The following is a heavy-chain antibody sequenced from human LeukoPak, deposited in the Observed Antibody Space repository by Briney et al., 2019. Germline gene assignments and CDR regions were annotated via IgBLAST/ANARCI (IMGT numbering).Heavy chain of an antibody. CDR3: AKDGPDWGSYFAY. Sequence: GGSLRLSCAASGFTFSSYTMNWVRQAPGEGLEWVSAIDGSGGRTHYADSVKGRFTISRDNSKNTLYLQMNTLRAEDTAVYSCAKDGPDWGSYFAYWGQGTLVTVSS. CDR1: GFTFSSYT. D-gene: IGHD7-27*01. CDR2: IDGSGGRT. V-gene: IGHV3-23*01. J-gene: IGHJ4*02.